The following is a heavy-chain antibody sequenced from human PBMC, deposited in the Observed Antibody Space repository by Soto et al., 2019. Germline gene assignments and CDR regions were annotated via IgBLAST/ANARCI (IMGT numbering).Heavy chain of an antibody. J-gene: IGHJ3*02. V-gene: IGHV5-51*01. CDR2: IYPGDSDT. Sequence: GESLKISCKGSGYSFTSYWIGWVRQMPGKGLEWMGIIYPGDSDTRYSPSFQGQVTISADKSISTAYLQWSSLKVSDTAMYYFASLTGYYDTSGYFPFDIWGQGTMVTVSS. CDR1: GYSFTSYW. CDR3: ASLTGYYDTSGYFPFDI. D-gene: IGHD3-22*01.